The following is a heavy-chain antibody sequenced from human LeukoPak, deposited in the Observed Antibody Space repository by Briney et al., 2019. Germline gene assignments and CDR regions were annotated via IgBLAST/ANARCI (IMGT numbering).Heavy chain of an antibody. D-gene: IGHD4-17*01. CDR1: GYTFTTYH. J-gene: IGHJ4*02. V-gene: IGHV1-8*03. Sequence: ASVKVSCKTSGYTFTTYHINWVRQATGQGLEWLGWMNPYSGDRGYAQKFQGRLSITSDTSISTAYMELSSLRSDDTAVYFCARTTSLTASDYDYWGQGTLVTVSS. CDR3: ARTTSLTASDYDY. CDR2: MNPYSGDR.